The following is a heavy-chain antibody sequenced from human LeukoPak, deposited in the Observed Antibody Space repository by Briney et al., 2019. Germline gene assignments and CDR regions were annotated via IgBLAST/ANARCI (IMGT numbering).Heavy chain of an antibody. CDR3: ARGEMATSPSYFDY. CDR1: GGSISSSSYY. CDR2: IYYSGST. J-gene: IGHJ4*02. Sequence: SETLSLTCTVFGGSISSSSYYWGWIRQPPGKGLEWIGSIYYSGSTYYNPSLKSRVTISVDTSKNQFSLKLSSVTAADTAVYYCARGEMATSPSYFDYWGQGTLVTVSS. D-gene: IGHD5-24*01. V-gene: IGHV4-39*07.